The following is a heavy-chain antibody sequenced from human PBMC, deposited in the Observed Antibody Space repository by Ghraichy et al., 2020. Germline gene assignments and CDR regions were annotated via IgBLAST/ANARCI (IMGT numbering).Heavy chain of an antibody. CDR2: IYYSGST. CDR1: GGSISSYY. Sequence: SETLSLTCTVSGGSISSYYWSWIRQPPGKGLEWIGYIYYSGSTNYNPSLKSRVTISVDTSKNQFSLKLSSVTAADTAVYYCARQTGVVVPAADLWGRGTLVTVSS. D-gene: IGHD2-2*01. V-gene: IGHV4-59*08. CDR3: ARQTGVVVPAADL. J-gene: IGHJ2*01.